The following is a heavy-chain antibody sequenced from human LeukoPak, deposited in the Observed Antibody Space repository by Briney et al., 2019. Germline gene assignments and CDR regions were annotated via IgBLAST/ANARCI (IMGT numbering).Heavy chain of an antibody. Sequence: ASVKVSCKASGYTFTGYYMHWVRQAPGQGLEWMGWINPNSGGTNYAQKFQGRFTMTRDTSISTAYMELSRLRSDDTAVYYCARGGGYCSSTSCYNNWFDPWGQGTLVTVPS. CDR1: GYTFTGYY. V-gene: IGHV1-2*02. J-gene: IGHJ5*02. CDR2: INPNSGGT. D-gene: IGHD2-2*02. CDR3: ARGGGYCSSTSCYNNWFDP.